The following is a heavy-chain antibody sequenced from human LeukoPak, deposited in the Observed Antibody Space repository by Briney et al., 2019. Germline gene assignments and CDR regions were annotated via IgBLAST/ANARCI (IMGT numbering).Heavy chain of an antibody. D-gene: IGHD2-15*01. CDR1: GSTFTSYG. V-gene: IGHV1-18*01. J-gene: IGHJ6*02. Sequence: ASVKVSCKASGSTFTSYGISWVRQAPGQGLEWMGWISASNGNTNYAQKFQGRVTMPTDTSTSTAYMELKSLRSDDTAVYYCARDPGLGGGALTYDGMDVWGQGTTVTVSS. CDR3: ARDPGLGGGALTYDGMDV. CDR2: ISASNGNT.